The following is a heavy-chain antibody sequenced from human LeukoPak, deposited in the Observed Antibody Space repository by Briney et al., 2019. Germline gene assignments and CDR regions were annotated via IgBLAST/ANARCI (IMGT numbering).Heavy chain of an antibody. J-gene: IGHJ1*01. V-gene: IGHV4-39*01. CDR3: ARRRYYDGSGYLE. D-gene: IGHD3-22*01. CDR2: IYYSGRT. Sequence: PSETLSLTCSVSGASLSRSDSYWDWIRQPPGKGLEWIGTIYYSGRTYYSPSLKSRVTMSVDPSNNQFSLNLRSVTAADTALYYCARRRYYDGSGYLEWGQGTLLSVSS. CDR1: GASLSRSDSY.